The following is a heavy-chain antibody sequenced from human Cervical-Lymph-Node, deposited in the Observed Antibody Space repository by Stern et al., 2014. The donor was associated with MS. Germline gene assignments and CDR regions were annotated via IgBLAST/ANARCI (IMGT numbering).Heavy chain of an antibody. D-gene: IGHD1-26*01. Sequence: QVQLVQSGPGLVKPSQTLSLTCTVSGGSISSSGYYWSWIRQPADKGLEWIGRIHDSGSTYYNPSPQSRVTLSMDTAQSQFSLKLPSVTAADTAVYYCATTRWDLFTWNWFDPWGQGTLVTVSS. J-gene: IGHJ5*02. CDR1: GGSISSSGYY. CDR3: ATTRWDLFTWNWFDP. V-gene: IGHV4-61*02. CDR2: IHDSGST.